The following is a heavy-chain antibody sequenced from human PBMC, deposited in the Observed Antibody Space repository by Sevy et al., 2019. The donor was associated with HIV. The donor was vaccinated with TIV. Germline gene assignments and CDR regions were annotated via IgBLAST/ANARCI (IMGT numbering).Heavy chain of an antibody. J-gene: IGHJ4*02. D-gene: IGHD1-1*01. Sequence: GGSLRLSCAASGFTFSAYGMHWVRQAPGKGLEWVAFIRYDGSNQFYADSVKGRFTISRDNSNNTLYLQMNTLRTEDTAVCYCATRWTPGYWGQGTLVTVS. V-gene: IGHV3-30*02. CDR3: ATRWTPGY. CDR2: IRYDGSNQ. CDR1: GFTFSAYG.